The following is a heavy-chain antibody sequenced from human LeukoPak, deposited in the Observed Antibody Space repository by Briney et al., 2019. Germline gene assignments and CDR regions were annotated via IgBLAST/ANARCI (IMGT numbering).Heavy chain of an antibody. D-gene: IGHD6-13*01. V-gene: IGHV1-46*01. CDR1: GYTFTSYY. J-gene: IGHJ3*02. CDR3: ARDLSSSQTYCAFDI. Sequence: ASVKVSCTASGYTFTSYYMHWVRQAPGQGLEWMGIINPRGGTTTYAQNFQGRVTMTRDTSTSTVYMELSNLRSEDTAVYYCARDLSSSQTYCAFDIWGQGTMVTVSS. CDR2: INPRGGTT.